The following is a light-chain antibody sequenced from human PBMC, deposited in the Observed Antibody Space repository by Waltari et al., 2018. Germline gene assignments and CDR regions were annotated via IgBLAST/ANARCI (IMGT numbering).Light chain of an antibody. CDR1: QSVSSY. CDR2: DAS. J-gene: IGKJ5*01. Sequence: EIVLTQSPATLSLSPGERATLPCRASQSVSSYLAWYQQKPGQAPRLLIYDASNRATGIPARFSGSGSGTDFTLTISSLEPEDFAVYYCQQRSNWPSLTFGQGTRLEIK. CDR3: QQRSNWPSLT. V-gene: IGKV3-11*01.